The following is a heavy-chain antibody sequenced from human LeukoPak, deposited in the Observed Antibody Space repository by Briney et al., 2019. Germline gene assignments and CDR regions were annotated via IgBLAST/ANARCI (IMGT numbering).Heavy chain of an antibody. J-gene: IGHJ4*02. Sequence: GGSLRLSCAASGFTFSDYYMSWIRQAPGKGLEWISYISGGSSTIYFADSMRGRFTISRDNAENSLFLQMTSLKDEDTALYYDALTAYYLPNHFDHWGQGTLVTVSS. D-gene: IGHD3-9*01. CDR1: GFTFSDYY. CDR3: ALTAYYLPNHFDH. V-gene: IGHV3-11*04. CDR2: ISGGSSTI.